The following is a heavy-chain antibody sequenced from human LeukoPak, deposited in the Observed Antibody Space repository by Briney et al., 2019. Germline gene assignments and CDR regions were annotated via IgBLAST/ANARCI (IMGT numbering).Heavy chain of an antibody. CDR2: IYSGGST. V-gene: IGHV3-53*01. CDR3: ARETNDYGDYALAY. CDR1: GFTVSSNY. Sequence: PGGSLRLSCAASGFTVSSNYMSWVRQAPGKGLEWVSVIYSGGSTYYTDSVKGRFTIPRDISKNTLYLQMNSLRVEDTAVYYCARETNDYGDYALAYWGQGTLVTVSS. D-gene: IGHD4-17*01. J-gene: IGHJ4*02.